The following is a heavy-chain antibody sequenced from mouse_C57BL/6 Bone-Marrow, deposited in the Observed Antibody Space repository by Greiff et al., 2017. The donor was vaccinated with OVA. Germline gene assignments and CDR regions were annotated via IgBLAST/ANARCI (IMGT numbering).Heavy chain of an antibody. CDR3: ARLITTVEGFAY. Sequence: EVMLVESGGGLVKPGGSLKLSCAASGFTFSSYTMSWVRQTPEKRLEWVATISGGGGNTYYPDSVKGRFTISRDNAKNTLYLQMSSLRSEDTALYYCARLITTVEGFAYWGQGTLVTVSA. J-gene: IGHJ3*01. CDR2: ISGGGGNT. CDR1: GFTFSSYT. D-gene: IGHD1-1*01. V-gene: IGHV5-9*01.